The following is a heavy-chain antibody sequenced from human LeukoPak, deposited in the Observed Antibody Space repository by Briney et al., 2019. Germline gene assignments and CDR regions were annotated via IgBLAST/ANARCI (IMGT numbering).Heavy chain of an antibody. J-gene: IGHJ5*02. CDR2: IKQDGSEK. V-gene: IGHV3-7*01. CDR1: GFTFSAYW. D-gene: IGHD2-15*01. CDR3: AREASYCSDGRCYFWFDP. Sequence: GGSLRLSCAASGFTFSAYWMTWVRQAPGKGLEWVANIKQDGSEKNYVDSVRGRFPLSRDNARDSLSLQMSSLRAEDTAVYYCAREASYCSDGRCYFWFDPWGQGTLVTVSS.